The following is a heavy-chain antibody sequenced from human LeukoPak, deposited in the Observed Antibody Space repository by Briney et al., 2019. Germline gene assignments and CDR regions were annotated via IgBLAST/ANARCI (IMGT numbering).Heavy chain of an antibody. CDR3: ARGASSGYRIDY. Sequence: GGSLRLSCAASGFTFSSYWMHWVRQAPGKGLVWVSLISTDGRNVNYADSVKGRFTISRDNAKNTLYLQLNSLRAEDTAAYYCARGASSGYRIDYWGQGTLVTVSS. D-gene: IGHD3-10*01. CDR1: GFTFSSYW. J-gene: IGHJ4*02. CDR2: ISTDGRNV. V-gene: IGHV3-74*01.